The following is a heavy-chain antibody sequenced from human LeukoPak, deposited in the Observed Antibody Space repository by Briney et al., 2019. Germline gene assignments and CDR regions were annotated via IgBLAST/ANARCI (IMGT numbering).Heavy chain of an antibody. CDR3: AIGRLLLRTFDY. J-gene: IGHJ4*02. CDR1: GGSFSGYY. CDR2: INHSGST. D-gene: IGHD3-22*01. V-gene: IGHV4-34*01. Sequence: SETLSLTCAVYGGSFSGYYWSWIRQPPGKGLEWIGEINHSGSTNYNPSLKSRVTISVDTSKNQFSLKLSSVTAADTAVYYCAIGRLLLRTFDYWGQGTLVTVSS.